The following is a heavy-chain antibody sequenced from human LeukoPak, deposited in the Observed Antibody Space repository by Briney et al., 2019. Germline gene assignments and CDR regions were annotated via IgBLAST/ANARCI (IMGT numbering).Heavy chain of an antibody. J-gene: IGHJ5*02. CDR2: INSDGSST. D-gene: IGHD3-3*01. V-gene: IGHV3-74*01. CDR1: GFTFSSYW. CDR3: ARDSGGITIFGVVISETVNWFDP. Sequence: GGSLRLSCAASGFTFSSYWMHWVRQAPGKGLVWVSRINSDGSSTSYADSVKGRFTISRDNAKNTLYLQMNSLRAEDTAVYYCARDSGGITIFGVVISETVNWFDPWGQGTLVTVSS.